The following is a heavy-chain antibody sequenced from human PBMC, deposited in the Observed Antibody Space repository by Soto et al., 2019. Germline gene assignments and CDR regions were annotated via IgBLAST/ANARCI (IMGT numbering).Heavy chain of an antibody. D-gene: IGHD2-15*01. CDR1: GFTFSIYA. V-gene: IGHV3-30-3*01. CDR3: ARAPRYCSGHSCYTDY. J-gene: IGHJ4*02. CDR2: ISYDGSNK. Sequence: QVQLVESGGGVVQPGRSLRLSCAASGFTFSIYAMHWVRQAPGKGLEWVAVISYDGSNKYYADSVKGRFTISRDNSRNTLYLQMNSVSAEDTAVYYCARAPRYCSGHSCYTDYWGQGTLVTVSS.